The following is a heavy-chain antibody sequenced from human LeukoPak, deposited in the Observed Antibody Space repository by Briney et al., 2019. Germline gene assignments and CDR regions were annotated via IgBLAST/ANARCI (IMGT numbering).Heavy chain of an antibody. CDR1: GFTFSSYA. CDR3: ARVMIRGGWNIDH. CDR2: INGNGGST. V-gene: IGHV3-64*01. Sequence: GGSLRLSCAASGFTFSSYAMHWVRQAPGKGLEYVSGINGNGGSTYYANSVTGRFTISRDNSRNTLFLQMGSLRPEDMGVYYCARVMIRGGWNIDHWGQGTLVTVSS. J-gene: IGHJ4*02. D-gene: IGHD6-19*01.